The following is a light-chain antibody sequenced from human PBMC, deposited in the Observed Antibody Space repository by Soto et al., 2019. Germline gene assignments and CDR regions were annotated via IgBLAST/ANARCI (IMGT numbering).Light chain of an antibody. CDR1: QSVISN. CDR2: GAS. Sequence: EIVMTPSPATLSVSPGERATLSSRASQSVISNLAWYQQKPGQAPRLLIYGASARATGIPARFSRSGSGTEFTLTINSLQPEDFATYYCQQAASFQITFGQGTRLEIK. J-gene: IGKJ5*01. V-gene: IGKV3-15*01. CDR3: QQAASFQIT.